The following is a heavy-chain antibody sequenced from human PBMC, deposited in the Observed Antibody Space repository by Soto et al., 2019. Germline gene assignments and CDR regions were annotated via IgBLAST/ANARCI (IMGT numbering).Heavy chain of an antibody. Sequence: GGSQRLSSAASGFTFSSYARHWVRQAPGKGLEWVAVISYDGSNKYYADSVKGRFTISRDNSKNTLYLQMNSLRAEDTAVYYCARETYYDFWSGPYYGMDVWGQGTTVTVSS. CDR2: ISYDGSNK. J-gene: IGHJ6*02. V-gene: IGHV3-30-3*01. CDR3: ARETYYDFWSGPYYGMDV. CDR1: GFTFSSYA. D-gene: IGHD3-3*01.